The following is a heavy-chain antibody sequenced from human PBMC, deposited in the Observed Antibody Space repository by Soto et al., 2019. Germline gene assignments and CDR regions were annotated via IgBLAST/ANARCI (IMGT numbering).Heavy chain of an antibody. CDR2: LSFDEKNK. J-gene: IGHJ4*02. D-gene: IGHD5-18*01. Sequence: PGRSRRPAWVPAAFTFSNYAIHWVRQVPGKVLDWVEVLSFDEKNKHYADSVKGRLTISRDNSKNTLYLQMNTLRAEDTAVYYCARGPFGDAAMVTNYFDYWGQGTLVTVSS. V-gene: IGHV3-30*04. CDR1: AFTFSNYA. CDR3: ARGPFGDAAMVTNYFDY.